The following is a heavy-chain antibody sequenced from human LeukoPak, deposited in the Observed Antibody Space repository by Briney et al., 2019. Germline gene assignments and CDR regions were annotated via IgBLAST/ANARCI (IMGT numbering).Heavy chain of an antibody. D-gene: IGHD2-15*01. V-gene: IGHV1-58*02. Sequence: ASVKVSCKASGFTFTSSAMQWVRQARGQRLEWIGWIVVGSGNTNYAQKFQERVTITRDMSTSTAYMELSSLRAEDTAVYYCAKDRWGSGGSGGGDSWGQGTLVTVSS. CDR2: IVVGSGNT. J-gene: IGHJ4*02. CDR3: AKDRWGSGGSGGGDS. CDR1: GFTFTSSA.